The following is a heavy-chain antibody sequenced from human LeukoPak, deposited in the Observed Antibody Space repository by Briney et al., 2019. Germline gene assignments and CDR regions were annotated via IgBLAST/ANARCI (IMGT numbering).Heavy chain of an antibody. CDR1: GGSISSGGYS. J-gene: IGHJ4*02. CDR2: IYHSGST. Sequence: SETLSLTCAVSGGSISSGGYSWSWIRQPPGKGLEWVGYIYHSGSTYYNPSLKSRVTISVDRSKNQFSLKLSSVTAADTAVYYCARDRYGDHTYFDYWGQGTLVTVSS. CDR3: ARDRYGDHTYFDY. V-gene: IGHV4-30-2*01. D-gene: IGHD4-17*01.